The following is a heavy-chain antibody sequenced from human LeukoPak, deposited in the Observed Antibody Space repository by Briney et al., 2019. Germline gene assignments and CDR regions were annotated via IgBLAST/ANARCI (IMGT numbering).Heavy chain of an antibody. V-gene: IGHV3-33*06. CDR3: AKVPLLRFLEWLFDY. J-gene: IGHJ4*02. D-gene: IGHD3-3*01. CDR1: GFTFSGNG. CDR2: IWHDASKE. Sequence: GGSLRLSCVASGFTFSGNGMHWVRQAPGKGLEWVAVIWHDASKEYYADSVKGRFTISRDNSKNTLYLQMNSLRAEDTAVYYCAKVPLLRFLEWLFDYWGQGTLVTVSS.